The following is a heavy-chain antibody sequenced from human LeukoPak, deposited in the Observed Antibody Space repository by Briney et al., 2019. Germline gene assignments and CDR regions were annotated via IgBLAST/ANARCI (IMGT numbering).Heavy chain of an antibody. Sequence: GGSLRLSCAASGFTFSSYIMNWVRQAPGKGLEWVSSISSSSGYIYYADSLKGRFTISRDNAKNSLYLQMNSLRAEDTAVYYCAREMATNDAFDVWGQGTMVTVSS. J-gene: IGHJ3*01. D-gene: IGHD5-24*01. CDR3: AREMATNDAFDV. CDR1: GFTFSSYI. CDR2: ISSSSGYI. V-gene: IGHV3-21*06.